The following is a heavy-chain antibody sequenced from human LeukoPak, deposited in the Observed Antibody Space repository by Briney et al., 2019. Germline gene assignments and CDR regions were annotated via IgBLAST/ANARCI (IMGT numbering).Heavy chain of an antibody. CDR3: ARPFEYDFWSGYYQYYFDY. J-gene: IGHJ4*02. Sequence: SVKVSCKASGYTFTGYYMHWVRQAPGQGLGWMGWINPNSGGTNYAQKFQGRVNMTRDTSISTAYMQLSRLRSDDTAVYYCARPFEYDFWSGYYQYYFDYWGQGTLVTVSS. V-gene: IGHV1-2*02. CDR2: INPNSGGT. CDR1: GYTFTGYY. D-gene: IGHD3-3*01.